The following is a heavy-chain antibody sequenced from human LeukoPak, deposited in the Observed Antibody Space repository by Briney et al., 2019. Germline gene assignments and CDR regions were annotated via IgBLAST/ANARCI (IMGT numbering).Heavy chain of an antibody. CDR2: ISSSSSTI. CDR3: ARAQWDHSGLAYY. CDR1: GFTFSSYS. D-gene: IGHD3-10*01. J-gene: IGHJ4*02. Sequence: HPGESLRLSCAASGFTFSSYSMNWVRQAPGKGLEWVSYISSSSSTIYYADSVKGRFTISRDNAKNSLYLQMNSLRAEDTAVYYCARAQWDHSGLAYYWGQGTLVTVYS. V-gene: IGHV3-48*04.